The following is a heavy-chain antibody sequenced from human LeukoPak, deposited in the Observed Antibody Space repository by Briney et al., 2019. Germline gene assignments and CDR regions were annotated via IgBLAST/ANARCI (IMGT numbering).Heavy chain of an antibody. CDR2: MNAGNGNT. CDR3: ARGLNYYDSSGYPY. Sequence: GASVKVSCKASGYIFTDYAIHWLRQAPGQRPEWMGWMNAGNGNTKYSQKFQGRITLIRDTSAATAYMELSRLRSDDTAVYYCARGLNYYDSSGYPYWGQGTLVTVSS. CDR1: GYIFTDYA. D-gene: IGHD3-22*01. V-gene: IGHV1-3*01. J-gene: IGHJ4*02.